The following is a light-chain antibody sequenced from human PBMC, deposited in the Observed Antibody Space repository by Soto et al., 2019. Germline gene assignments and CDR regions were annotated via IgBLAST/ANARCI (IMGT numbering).Light chain of an antibody. CDR1: QTISSW. CDR3: QQYNSFIWT. V-gene: IGKV1-5*03. Sequence: DIQMTQSPSTLSASVGDRVTIICRASQTISSWLAWYQQKGGKAPKLLISKASNLDSGVPSRFSGSGSGTEFNLTISSLQPEGFATYYCQQYNSFIWTFGQGTKVDIK. J-gene: IGKJ1*01. CDR2: KAS.